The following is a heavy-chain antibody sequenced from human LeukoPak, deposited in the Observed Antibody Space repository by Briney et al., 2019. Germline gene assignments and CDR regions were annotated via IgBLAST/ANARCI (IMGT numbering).Heavy chain of an antibody. V-gene: IGHV3-23*01. CDR3: AKGVYCSSTSCSGLDYYYYYMDV. D-gene: IGHD2-2*01. CDR2: ISGSGGST. J-gene: IGHJ6*03. CDR1: GYSISRGYY. Sequence: ETLSLTCNVSGYSISRGYYWGWIRQPPGKGVEWVSAISGSGGSTYYADSVKGRFTISRDNSKNTLYLQMNSLRAEDTAVYYCAKGVYCSSTSCSGLDYYYYYMDVWGKGTTVTVSS.